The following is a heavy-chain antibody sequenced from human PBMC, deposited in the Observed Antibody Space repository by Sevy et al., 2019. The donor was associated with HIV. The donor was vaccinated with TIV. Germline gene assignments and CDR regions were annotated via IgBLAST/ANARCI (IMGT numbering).Heavy chain of an antibody. D-gene: IGHD3-10*01. J-gene: IGHJ6*02. CDR2: ISYDGDYR. V-gene: IGHV3-30*18. CDR3: ANNRPPAGSLFSSHAMDV. CDR1: GFTFGTFD. Sequence: GGSLRLSCAASGFTFGTFDMHWVRQAPGKGLEWVALISYDGDYRQYADSVRGRFSMSRDNSKNTMYLQMNGLSIEDTAVYYCANNRPPAGSLFSSHAMDVWGRGTTVTVSS.